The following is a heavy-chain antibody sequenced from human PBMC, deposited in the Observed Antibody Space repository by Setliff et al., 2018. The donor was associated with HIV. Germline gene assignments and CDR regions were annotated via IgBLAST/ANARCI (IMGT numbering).Heavy chain of an antibody. CDR3: ARVIAVAGTMGYYLDS. Sequence: GGSLRLSCAASGFTFDDYAMHWVRQVPGKGLEWVSGISWKSGNIYYADSVEGRFTFSRDNAKNSLSLQMNSLRVEDAAVYFCARVIAVAGTMGYYLDSWGQGTLVTVSS. J-gene: IGHJ4*02. D-gene: IGHD6-19*01. CDR1: GFTFDDYA. CDR2: ISWKSGNI. V-gene: IGHV3-9*01.